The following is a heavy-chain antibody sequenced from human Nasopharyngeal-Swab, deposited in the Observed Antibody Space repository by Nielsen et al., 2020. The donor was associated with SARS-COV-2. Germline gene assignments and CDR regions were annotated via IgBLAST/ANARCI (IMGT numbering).Heavy chain of an antibody. CDR3: ARGGCSSTSCYEIDY. CDR2: IYTNGST. V-gene: IGHV4-61*02. Sequence: WIRQPPGKGLEWIGRIYTNGSTNYNPSLKSRVTISVDTSKNQFSLKLSSVTAADTAVYYCARGGCSSTSCYEIDYWGQGTLVTVSS. J-gene: IGHJ4*02. D-gene: IGHD2-2*01.